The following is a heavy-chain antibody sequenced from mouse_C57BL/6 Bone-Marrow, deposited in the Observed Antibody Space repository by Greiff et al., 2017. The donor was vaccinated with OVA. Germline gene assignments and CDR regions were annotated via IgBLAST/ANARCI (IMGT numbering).Heavy chain of an antibody. CDR3: ARRFYYDFMYY. CDR2: INPGSGGT. V-gene: IGHV1-54*01. D-gene: IGHD2-4*01. CDR1: GYAFTNYL. J-gene: IGHJ4*01. Sequence: VQLQQSGAELVRPGTSVKVSCKASGYAFTNYLIEWVKQRPGQGLEWIGVINPGSGGTNYNEKFKGKATLTADKSSSTAYMQLSSLTSEDSAVYFCARRFYYDFMYYWGQGTSVTVSS.